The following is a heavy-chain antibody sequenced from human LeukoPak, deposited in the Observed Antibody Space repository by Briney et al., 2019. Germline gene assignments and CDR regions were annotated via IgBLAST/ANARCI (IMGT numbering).Heavy chain of an antibody. CDR1: GFTFSSYG. CDR2: ISYDGSNK. J-gene: IGHJ3*02. CDR3: AKLDRVPPRAADAFDI. Sequence: PGGSLRLSCAASGFTFSSYGMHWVRQAPGKGLEWVAVISYDGSNKYYADSVKGRFTISRDNSKNTLYLQMNSLRAEDTGVYYCAKLDRVPPRAADAFDIWGQGTMVTVSS. D-gene: IGHD3-10*01. V-gene: IGHV3-30*18.